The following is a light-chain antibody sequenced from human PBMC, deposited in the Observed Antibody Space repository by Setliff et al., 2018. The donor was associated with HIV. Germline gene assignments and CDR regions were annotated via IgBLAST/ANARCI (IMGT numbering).Light chain of an antibody. CDR2: DVS. CDR3: SSYTRSSSYV. Sequence: QSALTQPASVSGSPGQSVTISCTGTRIDVGGYNYVSWYQQHPGKAPKLMIYDVSNQPSGVSNRFSGSKSGNTASLTISGLQAEDEADYYCSSYTRSSSYVFGTGTKATVL. V-gene: IGLV2-14*03. J-gene: IGLJ1*01. CDR1: RIDVGGYNY.